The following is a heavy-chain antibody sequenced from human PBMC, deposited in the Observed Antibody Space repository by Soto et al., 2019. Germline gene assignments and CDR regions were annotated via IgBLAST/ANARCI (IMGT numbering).Heavy chain of an antibody. CDR2: IIPIFGTA. Sequence: QAQLVQSGAEVKKPGSSVKVSCKASGSTFSSYAISWVRQAPGQGLEWMGGIIPIFGTANYAQKFQGRVTITADESTSTAYMGLSSLRSEDTAVYYCARGPPHLLRGAFDIWGQGTMVTVSS. V-gene: IGHV1-69*01. CDR3: ARGPPHLLRGAFDI. D-gene: IGHD2-15*01. CDR1: GSTFSSYA. J-gene: IGHJ3*02.